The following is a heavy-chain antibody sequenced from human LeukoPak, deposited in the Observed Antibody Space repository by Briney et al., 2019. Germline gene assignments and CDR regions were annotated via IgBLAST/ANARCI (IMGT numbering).Heavy chain of an antibody. D-gene: IGHD3-9*01. J-gene: IGHJ4*02. V-gene: IGHV1-69*13. CDR1: GGTSSSYA. Sequence: ASVKVSCKASGGTSSSYAISWVRQAPGQGLEWMGGIIPIFGTANYAQKFQGRVTITADESTSTAYMELSSLRSEDTAVYYCARAYYDILTGYYKAFDYWGQGTLVNVSS. CDR2: IIPIFGTA. CDR3: ARAYYDILTGYYKAFDY.